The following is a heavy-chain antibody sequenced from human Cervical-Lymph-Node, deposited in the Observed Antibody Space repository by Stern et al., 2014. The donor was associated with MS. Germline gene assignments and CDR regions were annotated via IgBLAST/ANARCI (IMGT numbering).Heavy chain of an antibody. CDR2: IYYSGST. CDR1: GGSISSSGYY. J-gene: IGHJ4*02. V-gene: IGHV4-39*01. D-gene: IGHD1-7*01. Sequence: VQLVESGPGLVKPSETLSLTCTVSGGSISSSGYYWDWIRQPPGKGLEWIGSIYYSGSTYYNPSLKSRVTISVDTSKNQFSLELSSVTAADTAVYHCAGGGNYYYFDSWGQGTLVTVSS. CDR3: AGGGNYYYFDS.